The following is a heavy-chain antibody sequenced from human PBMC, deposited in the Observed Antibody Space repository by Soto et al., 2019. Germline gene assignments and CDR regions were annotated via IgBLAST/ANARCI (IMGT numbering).Heavy chain of an antibody. CDR2: IYSGGST. J-gene: IGHJ4*02. Sequence: GGSLRLSCAASGFTVSSNYMSWVRQAPGKGLEWVSVIYSGGSTYYADSVKGRFTISRDNSKNTLYLQMNSLRAEDTAVYYCATGSHNGFWSGYPIDYWGQGTLVTVSS. CDR1: GFTVSSNY. CDR3: ATGSHNGFWSGYPIDY. D-gene: IGHD3-3*01. V-gene: IGHV3-66*01.